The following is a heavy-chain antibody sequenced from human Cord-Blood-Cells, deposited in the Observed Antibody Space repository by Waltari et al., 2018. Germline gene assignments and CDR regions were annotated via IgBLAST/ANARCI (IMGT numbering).Heavy chain of an antibody. Sequence: EVQLVESGGGLVQPGGSLRLSCAASGFTFSSYWMSWVRQAPGKGLEWVTNIKQDGSEKYYVDSVKGRFTISRDNAKNSLYLQMNSLRAEDTAVYYCARDLASSGWYSDYWGQGTLVTVSS. CDR2: IKQDGSEK. J-gene: IGHJ4*02. D-gene: IGHD6-19*01. CDR3: ARDLASSGWYSDY. CDR1: GFTFSSYW. V-gene: IGHV3-7*01.